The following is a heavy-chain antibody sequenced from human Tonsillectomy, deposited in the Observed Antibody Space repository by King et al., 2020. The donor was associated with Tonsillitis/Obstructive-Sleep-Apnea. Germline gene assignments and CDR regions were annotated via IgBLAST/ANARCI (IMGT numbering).Heavy chain of an antibody. CDR2: IYYSGST. CDR1: GGSISSGGYY. Sequence: LQESGPGLVKPSQTLSLTCTVSGGSISSGGYYWSWIRQHPGKGLEWIGYIYYSGSTYYNPSLKSLVTISVDTSMNQFSLKMSSVTAADTAVYYCARVVVVPAAIRYYYYYMDVWGKGTTVTVSS. J-gene: IGHJ6*03. D-gene: IGHD2-2*01. CDR3: ARVVVVPAAIRYYYYYMDV. V-gene: IGHV4-31*01.